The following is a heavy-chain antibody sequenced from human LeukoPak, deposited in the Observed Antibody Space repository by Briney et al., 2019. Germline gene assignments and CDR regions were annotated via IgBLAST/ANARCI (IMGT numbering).Heavy chain of an antibody. CDR3: AKGAEREAVAGNYFDY. J-gene: IGHJ4*02. V-gene: IGHV3-30*18. CDR1: GFTFSSYG. CDR2: ISYDGSNK. Sequence: GGSLRLSCAASGFTFSSYGMHWVRQAPGKGLEWVAVISYDGSNKYYADSVKGRFTISRDNSKNTLYLQMNSLRAEDTAVYYCAKGAEREAVAGNYFDYWGQGTLVTVSS. D-gene: IGHD6-19*01.